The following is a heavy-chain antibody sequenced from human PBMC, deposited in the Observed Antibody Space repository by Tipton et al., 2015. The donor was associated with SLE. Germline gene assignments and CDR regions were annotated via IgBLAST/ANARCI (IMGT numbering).Heavy chain of an antibody. CDR2: IYYSGST. CDR3: ALDYDILTGRGNFDY. J-gene: IGHJ4*02. Sequence: TLSLTCTVSGGSISSGDYYWSWIRQPPGKGLEWIGYIYYSGSTNYNPSLKSRVTISVDTSKNQFSLKLSSVTAADTAVYYCALDYDILTGRGNFDYWGQGTLVTVSS. CDR1: GGSISSGDYY. V-gene: IGHV4-30-4*01. D-gene: IGHD3-9*01.